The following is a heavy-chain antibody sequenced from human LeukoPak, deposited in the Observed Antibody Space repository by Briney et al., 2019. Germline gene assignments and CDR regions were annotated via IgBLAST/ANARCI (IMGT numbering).Heavy chain of an antibody. J-gene: IGHJ4*02. V-gene: IGHV3-23*01. D-gene: IGHD6-13*01. Sequence: GGSLRLSCAASGFTFSSYAMSWVRQAPGKGLEWVSAISGSGGSTYYADSVKGRFTISRDNSKNTLYLQMNSLRAEDTAVYYCAKDPRIAAAGTVQYFDYWGQGTLVIVSS. CDR1: GFTFSSYA. CDR2: ISGSGGST. CDR3: AKDPRIAAAGTVQYFDY.